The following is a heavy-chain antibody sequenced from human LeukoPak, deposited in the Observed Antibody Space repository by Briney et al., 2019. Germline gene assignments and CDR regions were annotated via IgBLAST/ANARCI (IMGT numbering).Heavy chain of an antibody. J-gene: IGHJ4*02. CDR2: ISNNGGYT. CDR3: AKEAYDSSGYHYDY. V-gene: IGHV3-23*01. CDR1: GFTFSSSA. D-gene: IGHD3-22*01. Sequence: GGSLRLSCAASGFTFSSSAMSWVRQAPGKGLEWVSAISNNGGYTYYADSVQGRFTISRDNSKNTLYLQMNSLRAEDTAVYYCAKEAYDSSGYHYDYWGQGTLVTVSS.